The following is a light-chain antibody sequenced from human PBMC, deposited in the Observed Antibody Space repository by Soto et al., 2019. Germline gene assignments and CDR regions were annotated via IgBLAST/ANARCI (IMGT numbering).Light chain of an antibody. J-gene: IGLJ1*01. CDR2: EVN. CDR1: SSDIGAYDY. Sequence: TQPAWLSGSPGQSITMSCTGTSSDIGAYDYVCWFQQHPGKAPKLMISEVNNRPSGVSNRFSGSKSGNTAYLTISGLQVEDEAEYFCLSFTTTSTHVFGTGTKVTVL. CDR3: LSFTTTSTHV. V-gene: IGLV2-14*01.